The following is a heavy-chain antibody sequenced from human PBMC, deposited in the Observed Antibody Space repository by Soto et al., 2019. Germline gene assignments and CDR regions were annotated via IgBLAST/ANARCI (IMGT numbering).Heavy chain of an antibody. D-gene: IGHD3-22*01. V-gene: IGHV3-30-3*01. CDR1: GFTFSSYA. CDR2: ISYDGSNK. J-gene: IGHJ4*02. CDR3: ARGYYYDSSGYPCFDY. Sequence: HVQLVESGGGVVQPGRSLRLSCAASGFTFSSYAMHWVRQAPGKGLEWVAVISYDGSNKYYADSVKGRFTISRDNSKNTLYLQMNSLRAEDTAVYYCARGYYYDSSGYPCFDYWGQGTLVTVSS.